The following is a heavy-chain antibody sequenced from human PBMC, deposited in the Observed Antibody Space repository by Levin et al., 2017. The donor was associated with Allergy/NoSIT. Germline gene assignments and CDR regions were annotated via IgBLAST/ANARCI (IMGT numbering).Heavy chain of an antibody. CDR3: ARLKWELRVNDY. V-gene: IGHV3-23*01. D-gene: IGHD1-26*01. Sequence: HSGGSLRLSCAASGFTFSNYAMSWVRQAPGKGLEWVSGISGSGASTYNADSVKGRFTVSRDNSKNTLYLQMNSLRAEDTAVYYCARLKWELRVNDYWGQGTLVTVSS. CDR1: GFTFSNYA. CDR2: ISGSGAST. J-gene: IGHJ4*02.